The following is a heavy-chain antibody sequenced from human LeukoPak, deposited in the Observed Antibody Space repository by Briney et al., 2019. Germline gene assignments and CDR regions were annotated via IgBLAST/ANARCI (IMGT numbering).Heavy chain of an antibody. CDR2: INPDSGGT. V-gene: IGHV1-2*07. Sequence: ASVKVSCKASGYTFTGYYVHWVRQAPGQGLEWMGWINPDSGGTKFAHKFQGRGTMTRDTSITTVYMDLSGLRSADTALYYCARPASWYWNDPGARYFDYWGQGTLVTISS. D-gene: IGHD1-1*01. CDR1: GYTFTGYY. J-gene: IGHJ4*02. CDR3: ARPASWYWNDPGARYFDY.